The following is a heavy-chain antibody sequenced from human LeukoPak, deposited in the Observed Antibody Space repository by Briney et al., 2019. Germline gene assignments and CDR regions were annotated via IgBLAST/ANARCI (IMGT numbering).Heavy chain of an antibody. Sequence: PSETLSFTCTVSGGSMSSGGYSWSWVRQAPGKGLEWVSVFFSDGITNYADSVKGRFTISRDNSKNTLDLQMNSLRVEDTAVYYCARGGGYSELFGLNDWGQGTLVTVSS. CDR1: GGSMSSGGYS. J-gene: IGHJ4*02. D-gene: IGHD2-21*01. CDR3: ARGGGYSELFGLND. V-gene: IGHV3-66*01. CDR2: FFSDGIT.